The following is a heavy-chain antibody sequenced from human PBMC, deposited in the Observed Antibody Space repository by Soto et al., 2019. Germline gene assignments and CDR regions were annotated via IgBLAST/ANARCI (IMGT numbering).Heavy chain of an antibody. J-gene: IGHJ4*02. D-gene: IGHD1-26*01. CDR1: GGSISSGGYS. CDR2: IYHSGST. CDR3: ASGRPTALDY. Sequence: QLQLQESGSGLVKPSQTLSLTCAVSGGSISSGGYSWYWIRQPPGKGLEWIGYIYHSGSTYYNPCFKRRVTISVDTSKNQFSLKLTAVTAADTAVYYCASGRPTALDYWGQGTLVTVSS. V-gene: IGHV4-30-2*01.